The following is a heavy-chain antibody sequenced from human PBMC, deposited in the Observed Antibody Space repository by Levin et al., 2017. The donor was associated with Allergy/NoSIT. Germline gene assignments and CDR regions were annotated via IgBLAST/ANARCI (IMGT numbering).Heavy chain of an antibody. J-gene: IGHJ4*02. CDR1: GDSISSGIYY. D-gene: IGHD2-15*01. CDR3: ARSGGWTRGFDY. CDR2: IYYHGSA. V-gene: IGHV4-31*03. Sequence: KASETLSLTCTVSGDSISSGIYYWSWIRQHPGKGLEWIGYIYYHGSAYYNPSLKSRITISVDTSKNQFSLKLSSVTAADTAVYFCARSGGWTRGFDYWGQGTLVTVSS.